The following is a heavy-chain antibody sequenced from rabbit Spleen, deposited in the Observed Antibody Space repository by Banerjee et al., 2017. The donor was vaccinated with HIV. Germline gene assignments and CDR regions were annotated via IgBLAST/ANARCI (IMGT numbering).Heavy chain of an antibody. CDR2: IGAGSSGNT. CDR1: GFSFSSDYD. J-gene: IGHJ4*01. CDR3: ARDLDGVIGWNFGW. Sequence: QSLEESGGGLVKPGASLTLTCKASGFSFSSDYDMCWVRQAPGKGLEWIACIGAGSSGNTYYASWAKGRFTISRTWSTTVTLQMTSLTAADTATYFCARDLDGVIGWNFGWWGPGTLVTVS. V-gene: IGHV1S40*01. D-gene: IGHD1-1*01.